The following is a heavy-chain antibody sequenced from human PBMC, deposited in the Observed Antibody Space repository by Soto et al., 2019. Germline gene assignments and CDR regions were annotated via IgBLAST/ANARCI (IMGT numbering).Heavy chain of an antibody. CDR1: GGSITTGGYY. D-gene: IGHD2-15*01. V-gene: IGHV4-31*03. CDR3: ATTTCTGRSCYSWSLDY. Sequence: PSETLSLTCTVSGGSITTGGYYWSWIRQLPGKGLEWIGHRYYSESTYYNPSLKSRVSISLDTSKIQFSLKLSFVTAADTAMYYCATTTCTGRSCYSWSLDYWGQGTPVTVSS. J-gene: IGHJ4*02. CDR2: RYYSEST.